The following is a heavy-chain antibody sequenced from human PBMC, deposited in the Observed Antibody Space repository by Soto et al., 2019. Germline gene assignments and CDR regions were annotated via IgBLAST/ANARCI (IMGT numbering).Heavy chain of an antibody. V-gene: IGHV1-18*01. Sequence: QIQLVQSGAEVKQXGAXVKXXXXXXXXXXXXXXXXXVRQAPGQGLEYMAWINANNGDTNYAQKFQGRVTLTTDTSASTAYMELRSLRSEDTAIYYCARDPLVPRYSSGLGGFWGQGTLVTVSS. CDR2: INANNGDT. CDR1: XXXXXXXX. J-gene: IGHJ4*02. CDR3: ARDPLVPRYSSGLGGF. D-gene: IGHD6-19*01.